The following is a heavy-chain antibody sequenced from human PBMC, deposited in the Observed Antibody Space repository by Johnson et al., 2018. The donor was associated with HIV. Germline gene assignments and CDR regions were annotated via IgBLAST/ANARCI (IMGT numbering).Heavy chain of an antibody. D-gene: IGHD6-6*01. J-gene: IGHJ3*02. Sequence: VLLVESGGGLIQPGGSLRLSCAASGFTVSSNYMTWVRQAPGKGLEWVSVIYSGGSTYYADAVKGRFTISRDNSKNTLYLQMNSLRAEDTAVYYCARAGSSSDDAFDIWGQGTMVTVSS. V-gene: IGHV3-66*01. CDR1: GFTVSSNY. CDR2: IYSGGST. CDR3: ARAGSSSDDAFDI.